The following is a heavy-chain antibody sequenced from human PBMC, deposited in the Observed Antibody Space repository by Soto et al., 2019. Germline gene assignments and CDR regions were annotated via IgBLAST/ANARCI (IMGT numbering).Heavy chain of an antibody. V-gene: IGHV3-48*02. CDR2: ISSSSSTI. Sequence: EVQLVEAGGGLVQPGGSLRLSCAASGFTFSSYSMNWVRQAPGKGLEWGSYISSSSSTIYYADSVKGRITISRDNAKNSLYLQMNRLRDEDTAVYYCARGLTRYTHTSNYFDYWGQGTLVTVSS. J-gene: IGHJ4*02. D-gene: IGHD3-16*02. CDR1: GFTFSSYS. CDR3: ARGLTRYTHTSNYFDY.